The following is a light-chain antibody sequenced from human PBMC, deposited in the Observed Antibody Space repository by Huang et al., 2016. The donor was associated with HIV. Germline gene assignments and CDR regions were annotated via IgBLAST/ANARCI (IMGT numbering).Light chain of an antibody. CDR1: QSISTY. J-gene: IGKJ1*01. CDR2: AAS. Sequence: DIQMTQSPLSLSASVGERVTITCRASQSISTYLNWYQQKPMKAPKLLIYAASSLQSGVPSRFSGSGSGTDFTLTISSLQPKDFATYYCQQSYSTPRTFGQGTKVGIK. V-gene: IGKV1-39*01. CDR3: QQSYSTPRT.